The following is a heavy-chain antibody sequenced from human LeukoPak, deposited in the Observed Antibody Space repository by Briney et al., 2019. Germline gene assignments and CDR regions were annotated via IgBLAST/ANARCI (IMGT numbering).Heavy chain of an antibody. CDR2: IIPIVGIT. J-gene: IGHJ4*02. Sequence: GSSVKVSCKASGGTFNSYAINWVRQAPGQGLEWMGRIIPIVGITNYAQEFQGRVTITADKSTSTAYMELSSLRSEDTAVYYCATMTTVTTGIVWGQGTLVTVSS. CDR1: GGTFNSYA. CDR3: ATMTTVTTGIV. V-gene: IGHV1-69*04. D-gene: IGHD4-17*01.